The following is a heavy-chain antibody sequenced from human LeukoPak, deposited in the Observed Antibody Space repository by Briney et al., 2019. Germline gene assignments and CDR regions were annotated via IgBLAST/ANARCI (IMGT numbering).Heavy chain of an antibody. CDR1: GYTFTSYD. CDR3: ARGGCSSTSCFPQTAYYFDY. D-gene: IGHD2-2*01. Sequence: ASVKVSCKASGYTFTSYDINWVRQATGQGLEWMGWMNPNSGNTGYAQKFQGRVTITRNTSISTAYMELSSLRSEDTAVYYCARGGCSSTSCFPQTAYYFDYWGQGTLVTVSS. V-gene: IGHV1-8*03. J-gene: IGHJ4*02. CDR2: MNPNSGNT.